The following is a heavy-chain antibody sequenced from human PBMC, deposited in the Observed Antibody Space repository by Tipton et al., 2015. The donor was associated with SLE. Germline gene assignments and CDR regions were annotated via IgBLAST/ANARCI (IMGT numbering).Heavy chain of an antibody. D-gene: IGHD4-17*01. CDR3: ARVRGATVTTSDWFDP. CDR2: IYYSGCT. V-gene: IGHV4-59*01. Sequence: LRLSCTVSGGSISSYYWSWIRQPPGKGLEWIGYIYYSGCTNYNPSLKSRVTISVDTSKNQFSLKLSSVTAADTAVYYCARVRGATVTTSDWFDPWGQGTLVTVSS. J-gene: IGHJ5*02. CDR1: GGSISSYY.